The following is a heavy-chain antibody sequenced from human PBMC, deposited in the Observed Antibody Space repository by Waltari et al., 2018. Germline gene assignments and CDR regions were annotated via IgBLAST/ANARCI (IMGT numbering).Heavy chain of an antibody. CDR3: ARGGSYGDYDYYYYGMDV. CDR2: TYYRSKWYN. V-gene: IGHV6-1*01. Sequence: QVQLQQSGPGLVKPSQTLSLTCAISGDRVSSNIPAWTWIRQSPSKGLEWLGRTYYRSKWYNDYAVSVKSRITINPDTSKNQFSLQLNSVTPEDTAVYYCARGGSYGDYDYYYYGMDVWGQGTTVTVSS. CDR1: GDRVSSNIPA. J-gene: IGHJ6*02. D-gene: IGHD4-17*01.